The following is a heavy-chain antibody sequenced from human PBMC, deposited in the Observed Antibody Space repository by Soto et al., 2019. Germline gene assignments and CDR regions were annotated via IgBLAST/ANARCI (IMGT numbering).Heavy chain of an antibody. V-gene: IGHV3-30-3*01. J-gene: IGHJ6*02. CDR1: GVTFSSYA. CDR3: ARVRSSLSSGYDYYYYSGMDV. D-gene: IGHD3-3*01. Sequence: PGGSLRLSCAASGVTFSSYAMHWDRQAPGKGLEWVAVISYDGSNKYYADSVKGRFTISRDNSKNTLYLQMNSLRAEDTAVYYCARVRSSLSSGYDYYYYSGMDVWGQGTTVTVS. CDR2: ISYDGSNK.